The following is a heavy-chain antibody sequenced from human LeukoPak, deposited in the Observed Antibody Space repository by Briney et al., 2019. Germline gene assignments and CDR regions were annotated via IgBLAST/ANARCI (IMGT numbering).Heavy chain of an antibody. CDR1: GGSISNYY. Sequence: PSETLSLTCAFSGGSISNYYWSWIRQPPGKGLEWIGYIYYSGSTNYNPSLESRVSISVDTSKNQFSLNLNSVTAADTALYYCARDFMVRFRGPYFDYSGQGILVTVSS. V-gene: IGHV4-59*01. CDR3: ARDFMVRFRGPYFDY. J-gene: IGHJ4*02. D-gene: IGHD3-10*01. CDR2: IYYSGST.